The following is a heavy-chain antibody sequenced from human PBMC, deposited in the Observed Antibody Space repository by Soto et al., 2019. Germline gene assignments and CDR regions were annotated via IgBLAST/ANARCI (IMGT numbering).Heavy chain of an antibody. J-gene: IGHJ3*02. V-gene: IGHV1-18*04. Sequence: QVQLVPSGAEVTKPGASVKVSCKASGYTFTSYGISWVRQAHGQGLEWMGWISAYNGNTNYEQKLQGRVTMTTDTSTSTAYMELRSLRSDDTAVYYCERGQRREWLGTPDDAFDIWGQWTMLTVSS. CDR1: GYTFTSYG. D-gene: IGHD6-19*01. CDR2: ISAYNGNT. CDR3: ERGQRREWLGTPDDAFDI.